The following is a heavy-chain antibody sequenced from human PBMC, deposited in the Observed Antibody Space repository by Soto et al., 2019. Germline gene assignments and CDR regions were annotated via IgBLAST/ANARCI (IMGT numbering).Heavy chain of an antibody. CDR3: ASQMATDTRDAFDI. CDR1: GGSISSYY. D-gene: IGHD5-12*01. J-gene: IGHJ3*02. CDR2: IYYSGST. Sequence: QVQLQESGPGLVKPSETLSLTCTVSGGSISSYYWSWIRQPPGKGLEWIGYIYYSGSTNYNPSLKSRVTISVDTSKNQFSLKLSSVTAADTAVYYCASQMATDTRDAFDIWGQGTMVTVSS. V-gene: IGHV4-59*01.